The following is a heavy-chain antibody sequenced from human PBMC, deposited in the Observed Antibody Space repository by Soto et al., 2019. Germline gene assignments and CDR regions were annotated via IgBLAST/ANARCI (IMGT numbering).Heavy chain of an antibody. J-gene: IGHJ4*02. CDR1: GGSVSSSRYY. D-gene: IGHD5-12*01. V-gene: IGHV4-61*01. CDR2: IYYSGST. Sequence: PSETLSLTCTVSGGSVSSSRYYWSWIRQPPGKGLEWIGYIYYSGSTNYNPSLKSRLTMSIDTSKHQFSLKLTSVTAADTAVYYSARVGGHRAYGAFDYWGQGTLVTVSS. CDR3: ARVGGHRAYGAFDY.